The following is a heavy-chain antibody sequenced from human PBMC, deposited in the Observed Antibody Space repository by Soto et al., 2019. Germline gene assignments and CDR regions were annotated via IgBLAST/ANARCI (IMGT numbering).Heavy chain of an antibody. CDR3: ARLIEDCSGGSCYDPRFDY. J-gene: IGHJ4*02. Sequence: QVQLQESGPGLVKPSETLSLTCTVSGGSISSYYWSWIRQPPGKGLEWIGYIYYSGSTNYNPSLKGRVTISVDTSKNQFSLKLSSVTAADTAVYYCARLIEDCSGGSCYDPRFDYWGQGTLVTVSS. V-gene: IGHV4-59*08. CDR2: IYYSGST. CDR1: GGSISSYY. D-gene: IGHD2-15*01.